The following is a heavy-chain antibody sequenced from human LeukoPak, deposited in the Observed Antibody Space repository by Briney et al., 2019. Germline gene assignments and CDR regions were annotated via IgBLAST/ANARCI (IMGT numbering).Heavy chain of an antibody. CDR3: ARGDAFSGDR. Sequence: GGSLRLSCVASGFTLSNYGMHWVRQAPGRGLEWVANTQPEGNEKFYVESVKGRFTISRDNTKDLLFLQMNDLRVEDTGVYYCARGDAFSGDRWGQGTQVTVST. V-gene: IGHV3-7*03. CDR2: TQPEGNEK. J-gene: IGHJ5*02. D-gene: IGHD3-16*01. CDR1: GFTLSNYG.